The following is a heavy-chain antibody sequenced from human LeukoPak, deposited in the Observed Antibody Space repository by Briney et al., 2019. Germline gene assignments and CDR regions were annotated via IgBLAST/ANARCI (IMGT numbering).Heavy chain of an antibody. CDR2: ITGSGGGT. Sequence: GGSLRLSCAASGFTFSSYAMMWVRQAPGKGLEWVSSITGSGGGTYYADSVGGRFTISRDNSKNTLYLQMNSLRAEDTAVYFCVKGFVHPTYYFEYWGQGTLVTVSS. J-gene: IGHJ4*02. D-gene: IGHD3-10*01. CDR3: VKGFVHPTYYFEY. V-gene: IGHV3-23*01. CDR1: GFTFSSYA.